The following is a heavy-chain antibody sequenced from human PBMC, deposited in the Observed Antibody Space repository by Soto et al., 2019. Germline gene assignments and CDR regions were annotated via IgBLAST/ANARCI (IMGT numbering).Heavy chain of an antibody. CDR2: IYHNGNT. CDR1: GDSISSSNW. J-gene: IGHJ4*02. V-gene: IGHV4-4*02. D-gene: IGHD3-3*01. Sequence: PSETLSLTCTISGDSISSSNWWNWVRQPPGKGLEWIGEIYHNGNTNYNPSLKSRITISLDKSKNQFSLKLSSVTAADTAVYYCARGRREYDFWSGYYTGNQLTFDYWGQGTLVTVSS. CDR3: ARGRREYDFWSGYYTGNQLTFDY.